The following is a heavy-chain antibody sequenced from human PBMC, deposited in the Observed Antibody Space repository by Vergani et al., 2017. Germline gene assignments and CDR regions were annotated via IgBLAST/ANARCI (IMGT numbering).Heavy chain of an antibody. Sequence: QVQLVQSGAEVKKPGASVKVSCKASGYTFTGYYMHWVRQAPGQGLEWMGWINPNSGGTNYAQQFQGRVTMTRDTSISTAYMELSRLRSDDTAVYYCARSLTGTTPFDYWGQGTLVTVSS. CDR1: GYTFTGYY. CDR2: INPNSGGT. V-gene: IGHV1-2*02. J-gene: IGHJ4*02. CDR3: ARSLTGTTPFDY. D-gene: IGHD1-20*01.